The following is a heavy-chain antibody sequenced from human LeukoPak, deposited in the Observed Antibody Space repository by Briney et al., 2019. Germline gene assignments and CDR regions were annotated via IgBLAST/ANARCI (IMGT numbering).Heavy chain of an antibody. V-gene: IGHV4-59*08. J-gene: IGHJ4*02. Sequence: SETLSLTCTVSGSSMSRYYWSWIRQPPWKGLEYIGYIYYTGSDNYSPSLTSRVTISLDTSKNQFSLKLNSVTAADTAVYYCARHPIFGGSNVYAFDYWGQGILVTVSS. CDR3: ARHPIFGGSNVYAFDY. CDR1: GSSMSRYY. CDR2: IYYTGSD. D-gene: IGHD3-16*01.